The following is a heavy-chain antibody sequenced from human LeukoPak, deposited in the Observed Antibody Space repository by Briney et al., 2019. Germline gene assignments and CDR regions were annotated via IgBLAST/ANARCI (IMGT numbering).Heavy chain of an antibody. D-gene: IGHD2-15*01. V-gene: IGHV4-34*01. CDR1: GPILRCSL. Sequence: SETLPHTCAVSGPILRCSLSGTIRQSPGKGLEWIGEINHGGFTNYNPSLKSRVTISVDTSRNQIALRLSSLTAADTAVYFCARSHLWPSGGLDIWGQGTVVAVSS. J-gene: IGHJ3*02. CDR2: INHGGFT. CDR3: ARSHLWPSGGLDI.